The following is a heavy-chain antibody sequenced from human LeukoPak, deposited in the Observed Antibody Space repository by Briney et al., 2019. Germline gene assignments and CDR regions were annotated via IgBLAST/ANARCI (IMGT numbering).Heavy chain of an antibody. CDR2: ISSSSSTI. J-gene: IGHJ6*03. Sequence: AGGSLRLSCAASGFTFSSYSMNWVRQAPGKGLEWVSYISSSSSTIYYADSVKGRFTISRDNAKNSLYLQVNSLRAEDTAVYYCAKEGHHSGSSLGYYYYYMDVWGKGTTVTISS. V-gene: IGHV3-48*01. CDR3: AKEGHHSGSSLGYYYYYMDV. CDR1: GFTFSSYS. D-gene: IGHD1-26*01.